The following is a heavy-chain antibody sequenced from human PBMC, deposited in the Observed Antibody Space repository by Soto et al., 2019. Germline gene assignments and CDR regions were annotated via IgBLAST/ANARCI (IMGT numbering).Heavy chain of an antibody. J-gene: IGHJ4*02. CDR1: GFSFSSYG. CDR3: GRDEGGNSYGYLPDY. CDR2: IWYDGNNK. V-gene: IGHV3-33*01. Sequence: QVQLVESGGGVVQPGRSLRLSCAASGFSFSSYGMHWVRQAPGKGLEWVAIIWYDGNNKYYADSVKGRFTISRDNSKNTLYVQMNSLRAEDTAVYYCGRDEGGNSYGYLPDYWGQGTLVTVSS. D-gene: IGHD5-18*01.